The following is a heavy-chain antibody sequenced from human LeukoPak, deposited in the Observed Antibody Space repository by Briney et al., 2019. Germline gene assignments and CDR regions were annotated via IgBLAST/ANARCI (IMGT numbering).Heavy chain of an antibody. CDR2: ISSNGGDT. CDR3: ASSPPTGTTWYFDL. Sequence: PGGSLRLSCAASGFTFSSYAMHWVRQAPGKGLEYVSAISSNGGDTYYANSVKGRFTISRDNSKNTLYLQMGSLRAEDMAVYYCASSPPTGTTWYFDLWGRGTLVTVSS. V-gene: IGHV3-64*01. J-gene: IGHJ2*01. D-gene: IGHD1-7*01. CDR1: GFTFSSYA.